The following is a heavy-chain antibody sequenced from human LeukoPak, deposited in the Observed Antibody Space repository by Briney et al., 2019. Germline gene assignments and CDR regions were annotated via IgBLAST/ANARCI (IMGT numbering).Heavy chain of an antibody. CDR3: ASHVEGYCSGGSCSSFDY. D-gene: IGHD2-15*01. V-gene: IGHV3-33*01. CDR2: IWYDGSNK. J-gene: IGHJ4*02. CDR1: GFTFSSYG. Sequence: GRSLRLSCAASGFTFSSYGMNWVRQAPGKGLEWVAVIWYDGSNKHYGDSVKGRFTISRDNSKNTLYLQMNSLRAEDTAVYYCASHVEGYCSGGSCSSFDYWGQGTLVTVSS.